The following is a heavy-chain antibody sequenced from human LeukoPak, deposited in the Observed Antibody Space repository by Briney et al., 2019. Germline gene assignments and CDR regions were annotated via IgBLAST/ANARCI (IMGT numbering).Heavy chain of an antibody. J-gene: IGHJ1*01. CDR2: TYYRSKWYN. Sequence: SQTLSLTCAISGDSVSSNNAAWTWIRQSPSGGLEWLGRTYYRSKWYNDYAVSVESRITINPDTSKNQFSLQLDSVTPDDTAVYYCAKENSGYRNWGQGTLVTVSS. V-gene: IGHV6-1*01. D-gene: IGHD1-14*01. CDR1: GDSVSSNNAA. CDR3: AKENSGYRN.